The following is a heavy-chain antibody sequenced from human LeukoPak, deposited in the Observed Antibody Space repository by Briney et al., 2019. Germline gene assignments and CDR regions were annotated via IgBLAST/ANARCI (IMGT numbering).Heavy chain of an antibody. J-gene: IGHJ4*03. Sequence: ASETLSPTCAVYGGSFSRYYWSWIRQSPGKGLEWIAEIDHRGDTNYNPSVKSRVTISVDTSKNQFSLKVRSLSAADTAVYYCARGATISETGYFDFWGQGTLVTVSS. CDR2: IDHRGDT. V-gene: IGHV4-34*01. D-gene: IGHD5-24*01. CDR3: ARGATISETGYFDF. CDR1: GGSFSRYY.